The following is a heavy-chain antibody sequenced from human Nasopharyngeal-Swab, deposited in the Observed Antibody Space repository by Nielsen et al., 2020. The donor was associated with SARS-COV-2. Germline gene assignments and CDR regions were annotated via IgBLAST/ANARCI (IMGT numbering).Heavy chain of an antibody. CDR1: GYTFTGYY. V-gene: IGHV1-2*06. CDR2: INPNSGGT. D-gene: IGHD2-2*02. Sequence: ASVKVSCKASGYTFTGYYMHWVRQAPGQGLEWMGRINPNSGGTNYAQKFQGRVTTTRDTSISTAYMELSRLRSDDTAVYYCARVAGCSSTSCYSRGAFDIWGQGTMVTVSS. J-gene: IGHJ3*02. CDR3: ARVAGCSSTSCYSRGAFDI.